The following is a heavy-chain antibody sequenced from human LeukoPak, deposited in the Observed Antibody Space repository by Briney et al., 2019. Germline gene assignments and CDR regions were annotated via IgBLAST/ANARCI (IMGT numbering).Heavy chain of an antibody. CDR2: IYDDNT. Sequence: PGGSLRLSCAASGFTVSAYAMAWVRQAPGKGLEWVSTIYDDNTYYADSVKGRFAISTDNSKNTLYLQMNSLRAEDTAVYYCATPLDYYDRSDSHQGGDWGQGTLVTVSS. V-gene: IGHV3-23*01. CDR1: GFTVSAYA. J-gene: IGHJ4*02. D-gene: IGHD3-22*01. CDR3: ATPLDYYDRSDSHQGGD.